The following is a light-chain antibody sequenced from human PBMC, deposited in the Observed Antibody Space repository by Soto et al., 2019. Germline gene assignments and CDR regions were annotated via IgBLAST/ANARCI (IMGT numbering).Light chain of an antibody. CDR2: EVS. Sequence: QSVLTQPPSASGSPGQSVTISCTGTSGDVGGYNYVSWYQQHPGKAPNLMIYEVSKRPSGVPDRFSGSKSGNTASLTVSGLQAEDEADYYCSSYAGSNNPVVFGGGTKVTVL. J-gene: IGLJ2*01. CDR1: SGDVGGYNY. CDR3: SSYAGSNNPVV. V-gene: IGLV2-8*01.